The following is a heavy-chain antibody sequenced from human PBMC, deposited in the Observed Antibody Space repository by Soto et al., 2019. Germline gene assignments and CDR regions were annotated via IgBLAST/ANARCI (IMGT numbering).Heavy chain of an antibody. J-gene: IGHJ4*02. CDR1: GFTFSSYN. D-gene: IGHD5-12*01. V-gene: IGHV3-21*01. Sequence: EVQLVESGGDLVKPGGSLSLSCAASGFTFSSYNMNWVRQAPGKGLEWLSSISSSSTYIYYAHSVKGRFTISRDNARNSLYLQINSLRAEYTAVYYWARCWLRDPWMHWGQGTLVTVSS. CDR2: ISSSSTYI. CDR3: ARCWLRDPWMH.